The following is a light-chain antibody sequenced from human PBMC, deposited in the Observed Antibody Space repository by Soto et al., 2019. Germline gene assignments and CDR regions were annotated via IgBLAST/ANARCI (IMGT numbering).Light chain of an antibody. CDR2: GAS. CDR1: QSVSSSY. V-gene: IGKV3-20*01. Sequence: EIVLTQSPGTLSLSPGERATLSCRASQSVSSSYLAWYQQKPGQAPRLLIYGASSRATGIPDRFSGSGSGTDFTLTISRLAPEDVAVYYCQHYGSSVFTFGPGTKVDIK. CDR3: QHYGSSVFT. J-gene: IGKJ3*01.